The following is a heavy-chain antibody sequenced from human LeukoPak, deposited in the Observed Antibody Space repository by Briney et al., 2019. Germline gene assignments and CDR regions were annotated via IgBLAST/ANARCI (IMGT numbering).Heavy chain of an antibody. D-gene: IGHD2-2*01. CDR1: GGSFSGYY. Sequence: SETLSLTCAVYGGSFSGYYWSWIRQPPGKGLEWTGEINHSGSTNYNPSLKSRVTISVDTSKNQFSLKLSSVTAVDTAVYYCAREDIVVVPAAMPDAFDIWGHGTMVTVSS. CDR3: AREDIVVVPAAMPDAFDI. CDR2: INHSGST. V-gene: IGHV4-34*01. J-gene: IGHJ3*02.